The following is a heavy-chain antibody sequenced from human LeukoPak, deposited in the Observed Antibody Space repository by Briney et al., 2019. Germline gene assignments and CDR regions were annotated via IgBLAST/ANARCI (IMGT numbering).Heavy chain of an antibody. V-gene: IGHV1-69*04. CDR3: SIFSSGFDP. CDR2: IIPILGIA. Sequence: VASVKVSCKASGGTFSSYAISWVRQAPGQGLEWMGRIIPILGIANYAQKFQGRVTITADKSTSTAYMELSSLRSEDTAVYYCSIFSSGFDPWGQGTLVNGSS. CDR1: GGTFSSYA. J-gene: IGHJ5*02.